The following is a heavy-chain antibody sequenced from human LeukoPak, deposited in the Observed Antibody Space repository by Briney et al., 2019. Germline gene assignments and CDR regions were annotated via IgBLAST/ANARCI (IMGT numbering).Heavy chain of an antibody. Sequence: GGSLRLSCAASGITLSDFWFSWVRQAPGKGLVWVSRISSDGSTAYADSVKGRFTISRDNAKNTLYLQMNSLRVEDTAVYYCARTPYCSSTCYGNFDYWGQGTLVTVSS. J-gene: IGHJ4*02. CDR3: ARTPYCSSTCYGNFDY. CDR2: ISSDGST. CDR1: GITLSDFW. V-gene: IGHV3-74*01. D-gene: IGHD2-2*01.